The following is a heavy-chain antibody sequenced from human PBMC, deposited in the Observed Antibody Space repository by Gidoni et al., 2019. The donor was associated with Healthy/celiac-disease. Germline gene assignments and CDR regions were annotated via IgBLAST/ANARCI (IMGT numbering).Heavy chain of an antibody. Sequence: QVQLVQSGAEVKKPGSSVKVSCKASGGTFSSYAISWVRQAPGQGLEWMGGIIPIFGTANYAQKFQGRVTITADESTSTAYMELSSLRSEDTAVYYCARAPLSLGSGSYSLDAFDIWGQGTMVTVSS. CDR1: GGTFSSYA. V-gene: IGHV1-69*01. CDR2: IIPIFGTA. CDR3: ARAPLSLGSGSYSLDAFDI. D-gene: IGHD3-10*01. J-gene: IGHJ3*02.